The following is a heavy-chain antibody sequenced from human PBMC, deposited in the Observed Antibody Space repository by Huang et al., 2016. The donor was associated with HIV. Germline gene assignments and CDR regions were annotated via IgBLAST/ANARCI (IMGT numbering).Heavy chain of an antibody. CDR1: RFTFSKFA. D-gene: IGHD3-22*01. CDR2: RSYDGSSK. Sequence: QVQLVESGGGVVRPGRSLRLSCAASRFTFSKFAMHWGRQAPGKGREWSAVRSYDGSSKHDADSVTGRLTISRDNSNNTLYLQMNSLTVEDTAVYYCTKGHYYDTNGYVAFDIWGQGTMVTVSS. CDR3: TKGHYYDTNGYVAFDI. J-gene: IGHJ3*02. V-gene: IGHV3-30*18.